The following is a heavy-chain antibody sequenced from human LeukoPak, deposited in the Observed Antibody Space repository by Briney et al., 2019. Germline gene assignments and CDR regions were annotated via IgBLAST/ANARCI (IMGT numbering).Heavy chain of an antibody. CDR2: IYTSGNT. J-gene: IGHJ5*02. D-gene: IGHD2-2*01. Sequence: SQTLSLTCTVSGGSISSGSYCWSWIRQPAGKGLEWIGHIYTSGNTNYNPSLKSRVTISVDTSKNQFSLKLSSVTAADTALYYCARVYSSTHNWFDTWGQGTQVTVSS. V-gene: IGHV4-61*09. CDR3: ARVYSSTHNWFDT. CDR1: GGSISSGSYC.